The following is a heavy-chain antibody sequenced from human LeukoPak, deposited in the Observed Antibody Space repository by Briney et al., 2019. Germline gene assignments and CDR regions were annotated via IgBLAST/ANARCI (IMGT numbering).Heavy chain of an antibody. D-gene: IGHD5-12*01. V-gene: IGHV3-23*01. CDR3: AKDGGYSANIYYMDV. CDR2: ISAGGGST. Sequence: GGSLRLSCAASGFTFSSYWMSWVRQAPGKGPEWVAGISAGGGSTFYADFVEGRFTISRDNSKNTLYLQVDSVRAEDTAVYNCAKDGGYSANIYYMDVWGKGTTVSVSS. CDR1: GFTFSSYW. J-gene: IGHJ6*03.